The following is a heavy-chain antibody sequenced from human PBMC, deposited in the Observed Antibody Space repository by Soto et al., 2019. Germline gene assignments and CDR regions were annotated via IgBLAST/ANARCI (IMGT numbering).Heavy chain of an antibody. CDR1: GGSISSSNW. CDR3: ARAXYEIAVAGSGSYYYGMDV. Sequence: SETLSLTCAVSGGSISSSNWWSWVRQPPGKGLEWIGEIYHSGSTNYNPSLKSRVTISVDKSKNQFSLKLSSVTAADTAVYYCARAXYEIAVAGSGSYYYGMDVWDQGTTVTVSS. J-gene: IGHJ6*02. V-gene: IGHV4-4*02. D-gene: IGHD6-19*01. CDR2: IYHSGST.